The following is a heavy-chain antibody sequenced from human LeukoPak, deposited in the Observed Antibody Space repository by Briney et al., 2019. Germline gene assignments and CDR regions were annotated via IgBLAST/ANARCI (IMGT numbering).Heavy chain of an antibody. CDR2: INPTSTSI. CDR1: GFTFSDYS. V-gene: IGHV3-21*01. D-gene: IGHD3-22*01. CDR3: VRLRRKSDRSDYYYYYNF. J-gene: IGHJ4*02. Sequence: GGSLRLSCAASGFTFSDYSINGVRQAPGKGLEGGSSINPTSTSIYYADAVRGRFTISVDNAKNSVYLRMNSLRVEDTDLYYCVRLRRKSDRSDYYYYYNFWGQGILVTVSS.